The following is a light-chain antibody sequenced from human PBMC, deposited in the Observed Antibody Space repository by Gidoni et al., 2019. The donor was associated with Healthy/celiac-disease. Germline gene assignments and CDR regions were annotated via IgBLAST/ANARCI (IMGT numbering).Light chain of an antibody. V-gene: IGKV3-20*01. Sequence: ELVLTQSPGTLSLSPGERATLSCRASQSVSSSYLAWYQQKPGQAPRLLIYGASSRATGIPDRFIGSGSGTDFTLTISRLEPEDFAVYYCQQYGSSSITFGQGTRLEIK. CDR3: QQYGSSSIT. J-gene: IGKJ5*01. CDR1: QSVSSSY. CDR2: GAS.